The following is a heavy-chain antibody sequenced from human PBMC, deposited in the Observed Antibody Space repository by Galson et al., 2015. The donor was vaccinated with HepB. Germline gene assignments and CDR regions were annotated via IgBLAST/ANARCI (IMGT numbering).Heavy chain of an antibody. Sequence: QSGAEVKKPGESLRISCKGSGYSFTSYWISWVRQMPGKGLEWMGRIDPSDSYTNYSPSFQGHVTISADKSISTAYLQWSSLKASDTAMYYCARGEVVISSGGSQKIDYWGQGTLVTVSS. V-gene: IGHV5-10-1*01. D-gene: IGHD3-22*01. J-gene: IGHJ4*02. CDR1: GYSFTSYW. CDR2: IDPSDSYT. CDR3: ARGEVVISSGGSQKIDY.